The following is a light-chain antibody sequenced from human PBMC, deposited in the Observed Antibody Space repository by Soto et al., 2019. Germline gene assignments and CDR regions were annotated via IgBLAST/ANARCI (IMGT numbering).Light chain of an antibody. CDR2: DAS. CDR3: QQYNNWPPLT. V-gene: IGKV1-5*01. J-gene: IGKJ4*01. Sequence: DIQMTQSPSTLSASVGDRVTITCRASQSISSWLAWYQQKPGKAPKLLIYDASSLESGVPSRFSGNRSGTEFTLTISSLQPDDFAVYYCQQYNNWPPLTFGGGTKVEIK. CDR1: QSISSW.